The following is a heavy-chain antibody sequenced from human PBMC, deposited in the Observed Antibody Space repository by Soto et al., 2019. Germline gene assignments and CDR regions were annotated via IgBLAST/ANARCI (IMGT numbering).Heavy chain of an antibody. CDR2: IYYSGST. CDR3: ARHRARNWFDP. CDR1: GGSISSSSYY. Sequence: QLQLQESGPGLVKPSETLSLTCIVSGGSISSSSYYWGWIRQPPGKGLEWIGSIYYSGSTYYNPSLKSRVTISVDTSKNQFSLKLSSVTDADTAVFYCARHRARNWFDPWGQGTLVTVSS. D-gene: IGHD6-6*01. J-gene: IGHJ5*02. V-gene: IGHV4-39*01.